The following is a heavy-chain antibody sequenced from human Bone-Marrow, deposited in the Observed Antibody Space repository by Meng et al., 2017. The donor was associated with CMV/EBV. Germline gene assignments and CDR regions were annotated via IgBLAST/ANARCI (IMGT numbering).Heavy chain of an antibody. CDR1: GGSLGNYY. D-gene: IGHD3-3*01. V-gene: IGHV4-34*01. CDR2: TNRSGST. Sequence: YGGSLGNYYYSWIRQPPGKGLEWIGETNRSGSTTYNPSLKSRVTISADTSKSQVSLKLDSVTAADTAVYFCARGRRSSIFGVVSRFDPWGQGTLVTVSS. J-gene: IGHJ5*02. CDR3: ARGRRSSIFGVVSRFDP.